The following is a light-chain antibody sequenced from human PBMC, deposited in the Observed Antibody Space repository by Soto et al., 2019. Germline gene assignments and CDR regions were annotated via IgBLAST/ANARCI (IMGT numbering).Light chain of an antibody. V-gene: IGLV4-69*01. CDR3: QTWGTGIVV. CDR2: LNSDGSH. Sequence: QLVLTQSPSASASLGASVKLTCTLSSGHSSYAIAWHQQQPEKGPRYLMKLNSDGSHSKGDGIPDRFSGSSSGAERYLTNSSLHAEDEADYYCQTWGTGIVVFGGGTKLTVL. J-gene: IGLJ2*01. CDR1: SGHSSYA.